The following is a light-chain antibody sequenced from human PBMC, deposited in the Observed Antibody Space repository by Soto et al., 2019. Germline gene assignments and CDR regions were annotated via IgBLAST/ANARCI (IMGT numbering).Light chain of an antibody. V-gene: IGLV2-11*01. CDR1: SXDVAIYNY. Sequence: QSALTQPRSVSGSPGQSVTISCTATSXDVAIYNYVAWYQQHPGKAPKLMIHDVNKRPSGVPDRFSGSKSGNTASLTISGLQTGDEADYYCCSYAGSSWVFGGGTKVTVL. CDR3: CSYAGSSWV. J-gene: IGLJ3*02. CDR2: DVN.